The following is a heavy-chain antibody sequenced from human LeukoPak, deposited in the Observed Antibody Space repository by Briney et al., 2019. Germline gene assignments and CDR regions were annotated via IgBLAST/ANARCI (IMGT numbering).Heavy chain of an antibody. Sequence: GGSLRLSCAASGFTFSRYAMHWVRQAPGEGLEYVSAISSNGGSTYYANSVKGRFTISRDESKNTLYLQMGSLRAEDMAVYYCAREREDAFDIWGQGTMVTVSS. CDR1: GFTFSRYA. CDR2: ISSNGGST. V-gene: IGHV3-64*01. J-gene: IGHJ3*02. CDR3: AREREDAFDI.